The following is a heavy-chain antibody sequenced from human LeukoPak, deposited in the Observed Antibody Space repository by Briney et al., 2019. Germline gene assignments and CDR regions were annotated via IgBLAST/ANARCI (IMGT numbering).Heavy chain of an antibody. CDR3: ARSAVVVPAAIGTFDY. J-gene: IGHJ4*02. CDR1: GFTFSSHW. V-gene: IGHV3-7*01. Sequence: GGSLRLSCAVSGFTFSSHWMSWVRRAPGKGLEWVANIKQDGSEKDYVQSVKGRVTISRDNAKNSLYLQMNSLRAEDTAVYYCARSAVVVPAAIGTFDYWGQGTLVTVSS. CDR2: IKQDGSEK. D-gene: IGHD2-2*02.